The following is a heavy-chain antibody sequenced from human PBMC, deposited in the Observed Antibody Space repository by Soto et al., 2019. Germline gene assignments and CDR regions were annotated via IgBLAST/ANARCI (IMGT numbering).Heavy chain of an antibody. D-gene: IGHD3-3*01. Sequence: SETLSLTCTVSGGSVSSGSYYWSWIRQPPGKGLEWIGYIYYSGSTNYNPSLKSRVTISVDTSKNQFSLKLSSVTAADMAVYYCASFWSDYYYGMDVWGQGTTVTVSS. CDR1: GGSVSSGSYY. J-gene: IGHJ6*02. CDR3: ASFWSDYYYGMDV. V-gene: IGHV4-61*01. CDR2: IYYSGST.